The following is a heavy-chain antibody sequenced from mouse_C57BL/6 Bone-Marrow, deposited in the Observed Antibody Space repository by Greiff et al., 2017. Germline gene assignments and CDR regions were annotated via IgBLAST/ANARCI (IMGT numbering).Heavy chain of an antibody. D-gene: IGHD3-3*01. V-gene: IGHV2-2*01. J-gene: IGHJ1*03. CDR1: GFSLTSYG. Sequence: QVQLQQSGPGLVQPSQSLSITCTVSGFSLTSYGVHWVRQSPGKGLEWLGVIWSGGSTDYNAAFISSLSISKDNSKSQVFFKMNSLQADDTAIYYCARGWYWYFDVWGTGTTVTVSS. CDR2: IWSGGST. CDR3: ARGWYWYFDV.